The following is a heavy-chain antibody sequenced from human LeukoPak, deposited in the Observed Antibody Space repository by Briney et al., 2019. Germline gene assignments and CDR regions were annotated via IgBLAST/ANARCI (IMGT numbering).Heavy chain of an antibody. J-gene: IGHJ4*02. D-gene: IGHD3-3*01. CDR3: ARIWSGYYLDY. CDR1: GGSISSYY. V-gene: IGHV4-59*08. Sequence: SETLSLTCTVSGGSISSYYWSWIRQPPGKGLEWIGHIYYSGSSNYNPSLKSRVTISVDTSKNQFSLKLSSVTAADTAVYYCARIWSGYYLDYWGQGTLVTVSS. CDR2: IYYSGSS.